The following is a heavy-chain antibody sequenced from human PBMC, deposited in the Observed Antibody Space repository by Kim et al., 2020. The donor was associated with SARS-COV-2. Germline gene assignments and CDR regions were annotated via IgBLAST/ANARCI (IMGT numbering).Heavy chain of an antibody. J-gene: IGHJ4*02. D-gene: IGHD3-22*01. V-gene: IGHV1-46*01. CDR2: INPSGGST. Sequence: ASVKVSCKASGYTFTSYYMHWVRQAPGQGLEWMGIINPSGGSTSYAQKFQGRVTMTRDTSTSTVYMELSSLRSEDTAVYYCARDVGGDSSGYYYVNYFDYWGQGTLVTVSS. CDR1: GYTFTSYY. CDR3: ARDVGGDSSGYYYVNYFDY.